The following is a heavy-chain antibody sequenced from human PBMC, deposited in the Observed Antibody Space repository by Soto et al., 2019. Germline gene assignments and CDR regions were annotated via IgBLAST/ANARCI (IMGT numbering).Heavy chain of an antibody. CDR2: INHSGST. V-gene: IGHV4-39*07. Sequence: SETLSLTCTVSGGSVSSSSYYWGWVRQPPGKGLEWIGEINHSGSTNYNPSLKSRVTISVDTSKNQFSLKLSSVTAADTAVYYCARGPEYSSGWYFYYYYYMDVWGKGTTVTVSS. CDR1: GGSVSSSSYY. CDR3: ARGPEYSSGWYFYYYYYMDV. D-gene: IGHD6-19*01. J-gene: IGHJ6*03.